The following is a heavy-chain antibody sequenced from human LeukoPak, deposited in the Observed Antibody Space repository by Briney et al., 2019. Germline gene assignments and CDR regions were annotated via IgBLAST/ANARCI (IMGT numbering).Heavy chain of an antibody. V-gene: IGHV3-7*03. CDR1: GFTFSTYW. J-gene: IGHJ4*02. Sequence: GGSLRLSCAASGFTFSTYWMNWVRQAPGKGLEWLANINQDGNDKYYVDSVRGRFTISRDDAKRSLYLQMSSLRAEDTAVYFCTSCDYVDYWAQGTLVTVSS. CDR2: INQDGNDK. CDR3: TSCDYVDY.